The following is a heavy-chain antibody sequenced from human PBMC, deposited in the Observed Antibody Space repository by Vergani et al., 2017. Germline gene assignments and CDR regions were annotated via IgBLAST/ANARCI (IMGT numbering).Heavy chain of an antibody. D-gene: IGHD1-7*01. V-gene: IGHV3-30*02. J-gene: IGHJ5*02. Sequence: VQMVESGGGLVKPGGSLRLSCVASGFTFSHYSKNWVRQAPGRGLESVTFTRPHEDGAFYSASVRGRFTVSRDNSKNTLYLEMNRLNVDDTAIYYCGKTQGTVVGTWWFDPWGQGTPVTVSS. CDR1: GFTFSHYS. CDR3: GKTQGTVVGTWWFDP. CDR2: TRPHEDGA.